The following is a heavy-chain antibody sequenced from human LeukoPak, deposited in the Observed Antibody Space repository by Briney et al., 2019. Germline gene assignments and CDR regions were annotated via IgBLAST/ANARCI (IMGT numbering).Heavy chain of an antibody. D-gene: IGHD2-15*01. CDR3: ARDYSEYYYYYYMDV. J-gene: IGHJ6*03. CDR1: GFTFSSYS. V-gene: IGHV3-21*01. CDR2: ISSSSSYI. Sequence: GGSLRLSCAAPGFTFSSYSMNWVRQAPGKGLEWVSSISSSSSYIYYADSVKGRFTISRDNAKNSLYLQMNSLRAEDTAVYYCARDYSEYYYYYYMDVWGKGTTVTVSS.